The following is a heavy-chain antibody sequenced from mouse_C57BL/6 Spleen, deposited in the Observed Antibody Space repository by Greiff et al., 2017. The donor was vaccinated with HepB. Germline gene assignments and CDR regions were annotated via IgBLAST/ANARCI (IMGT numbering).Heavy chain of an antibody. CDR3: ARYLDDGTIDY. D-gene: IGHD2-3*01. CDR1: GYTFTSYW. J-gene: IGHJ2*01. Sequence: QVQLQQPGAELVKPGASVKLSCKASGYTFTSYWMHWVKQRPGQGLEWIGMIHPNSGSTNYNEKFKSKATLTVDKSSSTAYMQLSSLTSEDSAVYYCARYLDDGTIDYWGQGTTLTVSS. V-gene: IGHV1-64*01. CDR2: IHPNSGST.